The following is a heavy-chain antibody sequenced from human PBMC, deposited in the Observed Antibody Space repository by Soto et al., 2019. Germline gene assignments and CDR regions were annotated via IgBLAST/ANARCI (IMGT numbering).Heavy chain of an antibody. CDR1: GYPFTHYG. Sequence: ASVKVSCKSSGYPFTHYGITWVRQAPGQGLEWMGGIIPIFGTTNYAQRFQGRVTITADESTSTAYMELSSLRSEDTAVYYCARVSSSWYKDYFDYWG. D-gene: IGHD6-13*01. CDR2: IIPIFGTT. CDR3: ARVSSSWYKDYFDY. V-gene: IGHV1-69*13. J-gene: IGHJ4*01.